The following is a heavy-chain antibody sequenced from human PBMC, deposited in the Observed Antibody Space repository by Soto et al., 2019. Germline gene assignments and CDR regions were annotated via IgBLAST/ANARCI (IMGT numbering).Heavy chain of an antibody. CDR2: INHSGST. Sequence: QVRLQQWGAGLLKPSETLSLTCAVYGGSFSDYYWSWIRQPPGKGLEWIGEINHSGSTNYNPSLKSRVTISVDMSKKQLSLKLSSVTAADTAVYYCVQSRDGYNPFDSWGQGTLVTVSS. CDR1: GGSFSDYY. CDR3: VQSRDGYNPFDS. J-gene: IGHJ4*02. V-gene: IGHV4-34*01. D-gene: IGHD5-12*01.